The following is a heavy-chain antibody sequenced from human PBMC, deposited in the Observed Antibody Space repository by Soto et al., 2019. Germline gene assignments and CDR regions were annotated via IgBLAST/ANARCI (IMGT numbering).Heavy chain of an antibody. CDR2: INPSGGST. D-gene: IGHD3-3*01. CDR3: ARDLWSGYYTQGWFDP. Sequence: ASVKLSCKASGDTFTSYYMHWVRQAPGQGLEWMGIINPSGGSTSYAQKFQGRVTMTRDTSTSTVYMELSSLRSEDTAVYYCARDLWSGYYTQGWFDPWGQGTLVTVSS. V-gene: IGHV1-46*01. CDR1: GDTFTSYY. J-gene: IGHJ5*02.